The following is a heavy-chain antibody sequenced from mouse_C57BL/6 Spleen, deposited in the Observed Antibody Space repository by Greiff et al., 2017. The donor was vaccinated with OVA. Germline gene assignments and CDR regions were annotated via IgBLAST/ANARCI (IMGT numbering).Heavy chain of an antibody. CDR3: ARRYYYGSSYGVYGG. D-gene: IGHD1-1*01. CDR1: GYTFTDYC. CDR2: INPYNGGT. V-gene: IGHV1-19*01. Sequence: EVQLQQSGPVLVKPGASVKMSCKASGYTFTDYCMNWVKQRHGKSLEWIGVINPYNGGTRYNQKFKGKATLTVDKSSSTAYMQLNSLTSEDSAVYYCARRYYYGSSYGVYGGWGQGTTLTVAT. J-gene: IGHJ2*01.